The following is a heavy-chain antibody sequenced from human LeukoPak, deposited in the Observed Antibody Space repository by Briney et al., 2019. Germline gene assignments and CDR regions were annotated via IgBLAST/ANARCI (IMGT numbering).Heavy chain of an antibody. D-gene: IGHD3-22*01. Sequence: ASVKVSCKASGYTFTSYGISWVRQAPGQGLEWMGWISAYNGNTNYAQKLQGRVTMTTDTSTSTAYMEPRSLRSDDTAVYYCARVRYYYDSSGYYGDYWGQGTLVTVSS. CDR3: ARVRYYYDSSGYYGDY. V-gene: IGHV1-18*01. CDR1: GYTFTSYG. J-gene: IGHJ4*02. CDR2: ISAYNGNT.